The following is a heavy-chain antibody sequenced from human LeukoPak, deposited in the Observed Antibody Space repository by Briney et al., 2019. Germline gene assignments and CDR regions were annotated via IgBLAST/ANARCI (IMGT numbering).Heavy chain of an antibody. V-gene: IGHV1-24*01. CDR2: FDPEDGET. CDR3: ATLSPFDRSTRIAVAGTPLDY. Sequence: ASVKVSCKVSGYTLTELSMHWVRQAPGKGLEWMGGFDPEDGETIYAQKFQGRVTMTEDTSTDTAYMELSSLRSEDTAVYYCATLSPFDRSTRIAVAGTPLDYWGQGTLVTVSS. CDR1: GYTLTELS. D-gene: IGHD6-19*01. J-gene: IGHJ4*02.